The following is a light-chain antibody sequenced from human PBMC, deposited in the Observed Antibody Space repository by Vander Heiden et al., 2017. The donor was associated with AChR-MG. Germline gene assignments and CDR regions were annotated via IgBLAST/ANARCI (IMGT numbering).Light chain of an antibody. Sequence: QSALTQPTSVSGFPGQSITISCTGTRSDVGGHNYVSWYQHHPGKAPKLVIYGVSQRPSGVSNRFSGSKSGNTASLTISGLQAEDEADYYCSSYTTSRTLVFGGGTRLTVL. CDR1: RSDVGGHNY. V-gene: IGLV2-14*03. CDR3: SSYTTSRTLV. CDR2: GVS. J-gene: IGLJ3*02.